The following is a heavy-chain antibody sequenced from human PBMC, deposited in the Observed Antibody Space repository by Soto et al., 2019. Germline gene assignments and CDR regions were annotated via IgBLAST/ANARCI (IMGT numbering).Heavy chain of an antibody. CDR1: GYSFTSYW. Sequence: PGESLKISCKGSGYSFTSYWIGWVRQIPWKGLEWMGIIYPGDSDTRYSPSFQGQVTISADKSISTAYLQWSSLKASDTAMYYCARTNGFWPSTRNGVEYYYYYMDVWGKGTTVTVSS. J-gene: IGHJ6*03. CDR3: ARTNGFWPSTRNGVEYYYYYMDV. D-gene: IGHD2-2*03. CDR2: IYPGDSDT. V-gene: IGHV5-51*01.